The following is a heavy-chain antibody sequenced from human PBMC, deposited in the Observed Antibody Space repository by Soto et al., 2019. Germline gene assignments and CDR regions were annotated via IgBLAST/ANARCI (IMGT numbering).Heavy chain of an antibody. V-gene: IGHV4-30-4*01. J-gene: IGHJ4*02. CDR1: GGSISSGDYH. CDR3: AREMATMKFDY. Sequence: PSETLSLTCTVSGGSISSGDYHCTWIRQPPGKGLEWIGYIHYSGSAYYNPSLKSRVTISVDTSKKQFSLRLSSVTAADTAVYYCAREMATMKFDYWGQGALVTVSS. CDR2: IHYSGSA.